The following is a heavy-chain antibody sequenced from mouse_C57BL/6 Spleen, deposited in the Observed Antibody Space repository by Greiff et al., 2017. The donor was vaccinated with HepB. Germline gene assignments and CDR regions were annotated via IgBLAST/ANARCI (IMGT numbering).Heavy chain of an antibody. D-gene: IGHD1-1*01. CDR2: IDPETGGT. CDR3: TDGSSYWYFDV. Sequence: QVQLKESGAELVRPGASVTLSCKASGYTFTDYEMHWVKQTPVHGLEWIGAIDPETGGTAYNQKFKGKAILTADKSSSTAYMELRSLTSEDSAVYYCTDGSSYWYFDVWGTGTTVTVSS. J-gene: IGHJ1*03. V-gene: IGHV1-15*01. CDR1: GYTFTDYE.